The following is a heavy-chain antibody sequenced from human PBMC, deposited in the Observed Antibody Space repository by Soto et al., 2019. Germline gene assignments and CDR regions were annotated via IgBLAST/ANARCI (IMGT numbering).Heavy chain of an antibody. V-gene: IGHV3-66*01. D-gene: IGHD2-2*01. CDR3: ARGRGSTGYLGREHYFHY. J-gene: IGHJ4*02. CDR2: IDIGGNT. CDR1: GFSVTNNY. Sequence: EVQVVESGGGLVQPGGSLRLSCAASGFSVTNNYMNWVRQAPGKGLEWVSIIDIGGNTYYADSVKDRFTISRDNSRNPWYLHIDGLRAEDTAVYYCARGRGSTGYLGREHYFHYCGQGTLVTVSP.